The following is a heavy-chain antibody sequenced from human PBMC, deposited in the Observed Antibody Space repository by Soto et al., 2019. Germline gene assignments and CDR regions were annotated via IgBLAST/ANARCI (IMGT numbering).Heavy chain of an antibody. V-gene: IGHV3-7*03. D-gene: IGHD3-22*01. Sequence: GGSLRLSCAVSGLTLSNYWMSWVRQAPGKGLEWVANIKQDGSEKYYVGSVKGRFTISRDNAKNSLYLQMNSLRVEDTAVYYCARAHSYDSSAYYDYFDYWGQGTLVTVSS. CDR1: GLTLSNYW. J-gene: IGHJ4*02. CDR3: ARAHSYDSSAYYDYFDY. CDR2: IKQDGSEK.